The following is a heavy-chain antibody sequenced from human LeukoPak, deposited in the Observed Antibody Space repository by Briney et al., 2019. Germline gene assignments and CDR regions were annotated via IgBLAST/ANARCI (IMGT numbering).Heavy chain of an antibody. CDR3: ARDYCSSTSCLFDY. J-gene: IGHJ4*02. V-gene: IGHV1-69*05. D-gene: IGHD2-2*01. Sequence: SVKVSCKASGGTFSSYAISWVRQAPGQGLEWMGGIIPIFGTANYAQKFQGRVTMTRDTSISTAYMELSRLRSDDTAVYYCARDYCSSTSCLFDYWGQGTLVTVS. CDR2: IIPIFGTA. CDR1: GGTFSSYA.